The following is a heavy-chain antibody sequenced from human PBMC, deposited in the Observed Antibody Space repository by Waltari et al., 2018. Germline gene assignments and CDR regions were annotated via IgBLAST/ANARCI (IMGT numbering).Heavy chain of an antibody. Sequence: QLQLQESGSGLVKPSQTLSLTCAVSGGSISSGGYSWSWIRQPPGKGLEWIGYIYHRGSTYYTPSLKRRVTIAVDRSKNQFSLKLSSVTAADTAVYYCARVRVTIFGVVTVEGYFDYWGQGTLVTVAS. CDR3: ARVRVTIFGVVTVEGYFDY. D-gene: IGHD3-3*01. V-gene: IGHV4-30-2*01. J-gene: IGHJ4*02. CDR2: IYHRGST. CDR1: GGSISSGGYS.